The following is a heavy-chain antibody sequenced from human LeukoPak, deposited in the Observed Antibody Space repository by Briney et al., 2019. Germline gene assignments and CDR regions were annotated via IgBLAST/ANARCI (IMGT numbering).Heavy chain of an antibody. CDR2: ISAYNGNT. D-gene: IGHD1-26*01. J-gene: IGHJ4*02. V-gene: IGHV1-18*01. CDR1: GHTFTSYG. CDR3: DRGAIVGATXPSDY. Sequence: ASVKVSCKASGHTFTSYGISWVRQAPGQGLGWMGWISAYNGNTNYAQKLPGRVTMTTDTSTSTAHKELRSLRSDDKAVYYCDRGAIVGATXPSDYWGQGTLVSVSS.